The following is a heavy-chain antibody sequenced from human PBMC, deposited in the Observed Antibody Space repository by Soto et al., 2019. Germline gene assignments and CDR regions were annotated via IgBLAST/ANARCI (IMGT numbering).Heavy chain of an antibody. J-gene: IGHJ6*02. V-gene: IGHV1-2*02. CDR3: ARNVVVVAAPYYYYGMDV. CDR2: INPNSGGT. CDR1: GYTFTGSY. Sequence: SVKGSCKASGYTFTGSYMHWVRQAPVQGLEWMGWINPNSGGTNYAQKVQGRVTMTRDTSISTAYMELSRLRSDDTAVYYCARNVVVVAAPYYYYGMDVWGQGTTVTVSS. D-gene: IGHD2-15*01.